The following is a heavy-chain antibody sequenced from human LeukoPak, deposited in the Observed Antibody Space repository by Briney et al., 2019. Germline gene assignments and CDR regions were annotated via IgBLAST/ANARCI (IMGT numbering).Heavy chain of an antibody. CDR3: ARDHYSRNDH. D-gene: IGHD6-13*01. CDR2: ISSSSSTI. CDR1: GFTFSTYS. V-gene: IGHV3-48*02. J-gene: IGHJ4*02. Sequence: GGSLRLSCAASGFTFSTYSMTWVRQAPRKGLEWVSYISSSSSTIYYAGSVKGRFTISRDNAKNSVYLRMNSLRDEDTAVYYCARDHYSRNDHWGQGTLVTVSS.